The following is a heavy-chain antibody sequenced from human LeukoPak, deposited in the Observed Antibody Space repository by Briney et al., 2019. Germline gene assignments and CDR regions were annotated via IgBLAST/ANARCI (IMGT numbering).Heavy chain of an antibody. CDR2: ISYDGSNK. Sequence: GGSLRLSCAASGFTFSSYGMHWVRQARGKGLEWVAVISYDGSNKYYADSVKGRFTISRDNSKNTLYLQMNSLRAEDTAVYYCARAVADAIDYWGQGTLVTVSS. J-gene: IGHJ4*02. CDR3: ARAVADAIDY. D-gene: IGHD6-19*01. CDR1: GFTFSSYG. V-gene: IGHV3-30*03.